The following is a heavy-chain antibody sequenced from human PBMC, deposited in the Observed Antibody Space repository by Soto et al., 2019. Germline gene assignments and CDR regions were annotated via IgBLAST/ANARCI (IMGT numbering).Heavy chain of an antibody. CDR3: AKGVDTAIGY. CDR1: GFTFSSSA. D-gene: IGHD5-18*01. J-gene: IGHJ4*02. V-gene: IGHV3-23*01. Sequence: PGGSLRLSCAASGFTFSSSAMSWVRQAPGKGLEWVSSINSGGGSTYYADSVKGRFTISRDNSKNTVYLQVISLRAEDTAVYYCAKGVDTAIGYWGQGTLVTVSS. CDR2: INSGGGST.